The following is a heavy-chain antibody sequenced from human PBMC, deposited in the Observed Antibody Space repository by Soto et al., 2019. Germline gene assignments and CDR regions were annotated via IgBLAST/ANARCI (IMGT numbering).Heavy chain of an antibody. Sequence: QVQLQESGPGLVKPSETLSLTCTVSGGSISSYYWSWIRQPPGKGLEWIGYIYYSGSTNYNPSLKSRVTISVDTPKIHFSLKLSSVTAADTAVYYCARHVPYCSDTSHCAYGMDVWGQGTTVTVSS. CDR1: GGSISSYY. CDR3: ARHVPYCSDTSHCAYGMDV. V-gene: IGHV4-59*08. D-gene: IGHD2-2*01. CDR2: IYYSGST. J-gene: IGHJ6*02.